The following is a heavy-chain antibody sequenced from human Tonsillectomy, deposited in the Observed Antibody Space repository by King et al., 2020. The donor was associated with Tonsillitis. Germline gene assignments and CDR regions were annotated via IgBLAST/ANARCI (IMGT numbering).Heavy chain of an antibody. CDR1: GFVFSEHA. J-gene: IGHJ4*02. CDR3: ARSPPTTAYFDY. CDR2: ISNDGSNK. Sequence: VQLVESGGGVVQPGRSMRLSCTASGFVFSEHAVHWVRQAPGKGLEWVAVISNDGSNKHYADSVKGRFTISRDNSKNIVYLQMNSLRAEDTAVYYCARSPPTTAYFDYWGPGTLVSVSS. D-gene: IGHD1-26*01. V-gene: IGHV3-30*04.